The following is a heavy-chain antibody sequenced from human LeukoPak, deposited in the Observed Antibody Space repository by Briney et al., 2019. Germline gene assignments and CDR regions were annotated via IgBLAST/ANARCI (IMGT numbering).Heavy chain of an antibody. Sequence: AGGSLRLSCAASGFTFSSHIMSWVRQAPGKGLEWVSAISSSGGTTYYADSVKGRFTISRDNSKNTLFLQMNSLRAEDTAIYYCTIVAISKSFYHWGQGTLVTVSS. CDR3: TIVAISKSFYH. CDR2: ISSSGGTT. V-gene: IGHV3-23*01. J-gene: IGHJ1*01. D-gene: IGHD2-21*01. CDR1: GFTFSSHI.